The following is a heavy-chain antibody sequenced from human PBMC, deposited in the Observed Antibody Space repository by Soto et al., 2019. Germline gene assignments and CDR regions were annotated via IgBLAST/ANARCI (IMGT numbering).Heavy chain of an antibody. CDR3: ARLGRVGSYRYKSHLDV. CDR2: INHSGST. V-gene: IGHV4-34*01. J-gene: IGHJ1*01. Sequence: SETLSLTCAVYGGSFSGYYWSWIRQPPGKGLEWIGEINHSGSTNYNPSLKSRVTISVDTSKNQFSLKLSSVTAADTAVYSCARLGRVGSYRYKSHLDVWGEGTLGTLVL. D-gene: IGHD3-16*02. CDR1: GGSFSGYY.